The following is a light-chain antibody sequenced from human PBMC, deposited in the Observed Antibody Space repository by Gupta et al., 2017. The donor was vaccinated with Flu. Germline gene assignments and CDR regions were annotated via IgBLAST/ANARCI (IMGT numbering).Light chain of an antibody. CDR2: DNS. CDR1: SSNIGKNF. Sequence: SVLPPPPPVSVAPLQKVTISCSGSSSNIGKNFVSWYQQLPGTAPKLLIYDNSNRDSGTPERFSGSKSGTSATLDIXGXQTGDEXEYYCGASDSNRSAWVFGGGTKLTVL. J-gene: IGLJ3*02. CDR3: GASDSNRSAWV. V-gene: IGLV1-51*01.